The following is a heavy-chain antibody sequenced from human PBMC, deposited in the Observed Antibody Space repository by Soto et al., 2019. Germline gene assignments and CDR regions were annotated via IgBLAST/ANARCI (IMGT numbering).Heavy chain of an antibody. J-gene: IGHJ6*02. V-gene: IGHV4-59*08. CDR2: VHDSWGS. CDR3: ARQGFGALHGLVDV. D-gene: IGHD3-10*01. CDR1: GFSFITYW. Sequence: VQLVESGGGLVQSGGSLRLSCEASGFSFITYWMNWVRRAPGKGLEWVGYVHDSWGSNYNPSLKSRVAISLDTSKSQFSLKLTSVTATGAAVDYCARQGFGALHGLVDVWGQGTTVTVSS.